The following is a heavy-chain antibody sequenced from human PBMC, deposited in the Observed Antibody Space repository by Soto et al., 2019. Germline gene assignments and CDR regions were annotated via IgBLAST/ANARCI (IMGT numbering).Heavy chain of an antibody. D-gene: IGHD4-4*01. V-gene: IGHV4-31*03. CDR2: IYYSGST. CDR1: GGSISSGGYY. CDR3: AREPDYSNYLDY. J-gene: IGHJ4*02. Sequence: TLSLTCTVSGGSISSGGYYWSWIRQHPGEGLEWIGYIYYSGSTYYNPSLKSRVTISVDTSKNQFSLKLSSVTAADTAVYYCAREPDYSNYLDYWGQGTLVTVSS.